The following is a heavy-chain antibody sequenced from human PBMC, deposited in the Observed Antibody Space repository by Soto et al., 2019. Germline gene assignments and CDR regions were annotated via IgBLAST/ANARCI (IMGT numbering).Heavy chain of an antibody. CDR3: ARYAPLPIEAATPFRYYYYGMDV. CDR2: INHSGST. J-gene: IGHJ6*02. V-gene: IGHV4-34*01. CDR1: GGSFSGYY. D-gene: IGHD2-15*01. Sequence: SETLSLTCAVYGGSFSGYYWSWIRQPPGKGLEWIGEINHSGSTNYNPSLKSRVTISVDTSKNQFSLKLSSVTAADTAVYYCARYAPLPIEAATPFRYYYYGMDVWGQGXTVTVSS.